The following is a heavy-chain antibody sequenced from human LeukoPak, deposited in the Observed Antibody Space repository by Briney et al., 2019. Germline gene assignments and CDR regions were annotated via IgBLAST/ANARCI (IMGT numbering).Heavy chain of an antibody. CDR2: ISPDSNYK. D-gene: IGHD1-1*01. CDR3: ANGGMEGPFAY. CDR1: GFTLRSYT. J-gene: IGHJ4*02. Sequence: GGSLRLSCAASGFTLRSYTMNWVRQAPGKGLEWVSSISPDSNYKYYVDSVKGRFTISRDNAKSSLYLQMNSLRAEDTAVYYCANGGMEGPFAYWGQGTLVTVSS. V-gene: IGHV3-21*01.